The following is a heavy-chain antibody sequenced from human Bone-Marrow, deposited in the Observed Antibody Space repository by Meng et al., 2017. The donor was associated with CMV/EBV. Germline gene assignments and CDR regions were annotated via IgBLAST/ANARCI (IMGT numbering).Heavy chain of an antibody. V-gene: IGHV3-53*05. D-gene: IGHD2-2*01. CDR3: AKDHAPAAMAGYWFDP. CDR2: IYSGGST. Sequence: GGSLRLSCAASGFPVSSNYMSWVRQAPGKGLEWVSVIYSGGSTYYADSVKGRFTISRDNSKTTLYLQMNSLRAEDTAVYYCAKDHAPAAMAGYWFDPWGQGTLVTVSS. J-gene: IGHJ5*02. CDR1: GFPVSSNY.